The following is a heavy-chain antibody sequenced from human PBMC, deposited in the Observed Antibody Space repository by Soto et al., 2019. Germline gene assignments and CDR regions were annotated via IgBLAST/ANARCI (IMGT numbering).Heavy chain of an antibody. CDR2: IRSEDYGGTT. CDR3: TRAPEKYSSSSLLGD. J-gene: IGHJ4*02. Sequence: SLSFRSSGFIFGDYAMSWVRQVPVKVLEWVGFIRSEDYGGTTEYCASVKGRFTISRDDSKSVAYLQMNSLKTEDTAVYFCTRAPEKYSSSSLLGDWGPGTLVTVSS. V-gene: IGHV3-49*04. CDR1: GFIFGDYA. D-gene: IGHD6-6*01.